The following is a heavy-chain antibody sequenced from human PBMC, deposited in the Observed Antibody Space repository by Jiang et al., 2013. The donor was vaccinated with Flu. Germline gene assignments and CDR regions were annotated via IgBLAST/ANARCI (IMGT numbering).Heavy chain of an antibody. CDR1: DDF. CDR2: IHSTGTT. CDR3: VTGSFCGDCLETFEV. V-gene: IGHV4-30-4*08. J-gene: IGHJ3*01. Sequence: DDFWGWVRQPPGKGLEWIGNIHSTGTTHYTPSFESRVSMSIATSKTQFFLKLTSVTAEDTAVYFCVTGSFCGDCLETFEVWGQGTMVTVSS. D-gene: IGHD2-21*02.